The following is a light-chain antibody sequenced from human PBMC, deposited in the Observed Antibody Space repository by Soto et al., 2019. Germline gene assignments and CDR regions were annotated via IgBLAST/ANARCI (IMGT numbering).Light chain of an antibody. CDR3: QQRSDWPPLT. V-gene: IGKV3-11*01. J-gene: IGKJ4*01. Sequence: EIVLTQSPATLSLSPGERATLSCRATQSVSSYLAWYQQKPGQAPRLLIYGASNRATGTPARFSGSGTGTDFTLTISSLEPGDSAIYYCQQRSDWPPLTFGGGTK. CDR2: GAS. CDR1: QSVSSY.